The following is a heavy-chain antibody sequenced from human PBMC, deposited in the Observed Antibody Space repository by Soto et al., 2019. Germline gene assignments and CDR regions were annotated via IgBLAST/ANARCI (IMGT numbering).Heavy chain of an antibody. J-gene: IGHJ4*02. Sequence: GGSLRLSCAASGFSFGGYAMSWVRQAPGKGLEWVSSISGSGSTTYYADSVKGRFTISRDNLKNTLYLQMNSLRAEDTAVYYCAKEGGHSSGWANFDCWGQGTLVTISS. V-gene: IGHV3-23*01. CDR2: ISGSGSTT. D-gene: IGHD6-19*01. CDR1: GFSFGGYA. CDR3: AKEGGHSSGWANFDC.